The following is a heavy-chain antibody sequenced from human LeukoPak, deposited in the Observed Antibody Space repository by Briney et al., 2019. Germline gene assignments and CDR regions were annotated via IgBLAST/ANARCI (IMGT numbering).Heavy chain of an antibody. CDR2: IHYIGST. V-gene: IGHV4-39*07. D-gene: IGHD5-18*01. Sequence: PSETLSLTCTVSGDSISSHSYFWGWIRQPPGKGLEWIGNIHYIGSTYYNPSLKSRVTISVDTSTNQFSLKLSSVTAADTAVYYCARVKGSSYGYYFDYWGQGTLVTVSS. CDR1: GDSISSHSYF. CDR3: ARVKGSSYGYYFDY. J-gene: IGHJ4*02.